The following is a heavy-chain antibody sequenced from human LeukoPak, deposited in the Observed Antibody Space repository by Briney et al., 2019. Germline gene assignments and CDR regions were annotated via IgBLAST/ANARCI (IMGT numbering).Heavy chain of an antibody. D-gene: IGHD6-13*01. CDR2: INSDGSST. Sequence: GGSLRLSCAASGFTFSSYWMHWVRQAPGKGLVWVSRINSDGSSTSYADSVKGRFTISRDNAKNTLYLQMNSLRAEDTAVYYCARATIAAAGTPCSDYWGQGTLVTVSS. V-gene: IGHV3-74*01. CDR3: ARATIAAAGTPCSDY. J-gene: IGHJ4*02. CDR1: GFTFSSYW.